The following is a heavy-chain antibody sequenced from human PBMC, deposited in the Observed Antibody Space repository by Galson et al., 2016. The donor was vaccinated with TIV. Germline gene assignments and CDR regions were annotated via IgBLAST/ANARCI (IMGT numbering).Heavy chain of an antibody. V-gene: IGHV3-9*01. CDR2: ISWNSGSI. D-gene: IGHD1-14*01. CDR1: GFTFDDYA. J-gene: IGHJ6*03. CDR3: AKGQLRAARRFYYMDV. Sequence: SLRLSCAASGFTFDDYAMHWVRQVPGRGLEWVSVISWNSGSIVYADSVKGRFFISRDNAKKSLYLQMNSLRAEDTALYYCAKGQLRAARRFYYMDVWGKGTPVTV.